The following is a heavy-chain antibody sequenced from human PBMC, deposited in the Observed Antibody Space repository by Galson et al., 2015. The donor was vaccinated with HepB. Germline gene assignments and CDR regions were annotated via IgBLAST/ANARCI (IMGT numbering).Heavy chain of an antibody. V-gene: IGHV1-18*04. CDR2: ISAYNGNT. J-gene: IGHJ6*02. D-gene: IGHD3-10*01. Sequence: SVKVSCKASGYPFTNYGISWVRQAPGQRLEWMGWISAYNGNTNNAQKFQGRVTMTTDTSTSTAYMELRSLRSDDTAVYYCARPFRGLGGYYYYGMDVWGQGTTVTVSS. CDR3: ARPFRGLGGYYYYGMDV. CDR1: GYPFTNYG.